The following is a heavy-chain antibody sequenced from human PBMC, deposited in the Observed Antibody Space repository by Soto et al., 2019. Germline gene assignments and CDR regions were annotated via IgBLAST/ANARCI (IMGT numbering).Heavy chain of an antibody. CDR1: GFTFSRNA. J-gene: IGHJ5*02. D-gene: IGHD6-19*01. CDR2: INSGGNT. Sequence: QLLESGGGLVQPGGSLRLSCAASGFTFSRNAMSWVRQAPGKGLEWVSAINSGGNTYYADSVRGRFTISRDNSRNTLHLQMNSLRADDTAVYYCAKDQYSSGFNWFDPWGQGTLVTVSS. CDR3: AKDQYSSGFNWFDP. V-gene: IGHV3-23*01.